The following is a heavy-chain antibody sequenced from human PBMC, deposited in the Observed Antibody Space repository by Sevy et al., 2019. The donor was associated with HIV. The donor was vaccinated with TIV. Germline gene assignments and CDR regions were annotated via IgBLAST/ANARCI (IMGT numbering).Heavy chain of an antibody. V-gene: IGHV3-21*01. Sequence: GGSLRLSCAASGFTFSSYTMNWVRQAPGKGLEWVASISSSSSYKYYSDSVKGRGTISRDNAKNSLYLQMNSLRAEDTAVYYCARIVESTSADFDYWGQGTLVTVSS. CDR1: GFTFSSYT. J-gene: IGHJ4*02. CDR3: ARIVESTSADFDY. D-gene: IGHD3-16*02. CDR2: ISSSSSYK.